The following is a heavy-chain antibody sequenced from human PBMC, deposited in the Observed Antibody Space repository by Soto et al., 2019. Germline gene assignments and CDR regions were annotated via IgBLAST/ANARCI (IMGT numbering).Heavy chain of an antibody. CDR1: GGTFSSYA. CDR3: AVSSGWYKGPDYYGMDV. V-gene: IGHV1-69*13. J-gene: IGHJ6*02. CDR2: IIPIFGTA. D-gene: IGHD6-19*01. Sequence: SVKVSCKASGGTFSSYAISWVRQAPGQGLEWMGGIIPIFGTANYAQKFQGRVTITADESTSTAYMELSSLRSEDTAVYYCAVSSGWYKGPDYYGMDVWGQGTTVNVSS.